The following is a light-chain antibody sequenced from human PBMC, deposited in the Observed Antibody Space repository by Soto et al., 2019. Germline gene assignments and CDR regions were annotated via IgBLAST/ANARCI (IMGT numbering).Light chain of an antibody. CDR3: SSYTSSSTLVV. CDR2: SDN. CDR1: SANIGDNN. J-gene: IGLJ2*01. V-gene: IGLV1-47*02. Sequence: QSVLTQPPSASGTPGQRVTISCSGRSANIGDNNVCWYQQLPGTAPKLLIYSDNQRPSGVPYRFSGSKSGTSASLAISGLRSEDEADYYCSSYTSSSTLVVFGGGTKLTVL.